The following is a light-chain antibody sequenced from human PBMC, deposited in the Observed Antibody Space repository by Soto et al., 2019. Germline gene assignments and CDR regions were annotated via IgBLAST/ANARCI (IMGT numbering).Light chain of an antibody. J-gene: IGKJ4*01. CDR1: QSVRNN. CDR2: GTS. CDR3: QQYDNWPLT. Sequence: EIVMTQSPATLSVSPGERATLSCRASQSVRNNLAWFQQKSGQAPRLLIYGTSTRATGIPARFSGSGSGTEFTLTISSLQSEDFAVYYCQQYDNWPLTFGGGTKVYIK. V-gene: IGKV3-15*01.